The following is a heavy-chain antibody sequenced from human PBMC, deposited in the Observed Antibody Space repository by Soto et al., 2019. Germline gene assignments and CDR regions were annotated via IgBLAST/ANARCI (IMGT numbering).Heavy chain of an antibody. CDR2: ISGSGGGT. D-gene: IGHD4-17*01. Sequence: EVQLLESGGDLIQPGGSLRLSCAASGFTFSNYAMIWVRQAPGKGLEWVSAISGSGGGTSYADSVKGRFTISRDNSRNTLYLQMNSLRAEDTPLYYCARDPNGDHLVALAFRGQGTMVTASS. CDR1: GFTFSNYA. V-gene: IGHV3-23*01. CDR3: ARDPNGDHLVALAF. J-gene: IGHJ3*01.